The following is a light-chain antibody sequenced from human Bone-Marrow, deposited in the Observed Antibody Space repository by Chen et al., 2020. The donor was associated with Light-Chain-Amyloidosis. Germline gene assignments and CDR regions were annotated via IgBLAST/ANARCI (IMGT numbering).Light chain of an antibody. Sequence: QSALTQPASVSGSPGQSITISCTGTSSDVGGDNHVSWYQQHPDKAPKLMIYEVTNRPSWVPDRVAGSKSDNTASLPISGLQTADEAYYFCSSYTITNTLVFGSGTRVTVL. CDR1: SSDVGGDNH. CDR2: EVT. V-gene: IGLV2-14*01. CDR3: SSYTITNTLV. J-gene: IGLJ1*01.